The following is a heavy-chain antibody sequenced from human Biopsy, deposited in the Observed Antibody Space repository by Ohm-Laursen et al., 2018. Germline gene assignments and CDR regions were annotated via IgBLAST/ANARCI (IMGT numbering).Heavy chain of an antibody. D-gene: IGHD2-2*01. J-gene: IGHJ4*02. CDR2: ISYTGGI. CDR1: GGSISGYH. Sequence: SDTLSLTCTVSGGSISGYHWSWIRKSPGKGLEWLGYISYTGGITSNPSLNGRATMSLDTPKNQFSLKLIYVTAADTAVYYCARMPHFDYWGQGILVTVSS. CDR3: ARMPHFDY. V-gene: IGHV4-59*07.